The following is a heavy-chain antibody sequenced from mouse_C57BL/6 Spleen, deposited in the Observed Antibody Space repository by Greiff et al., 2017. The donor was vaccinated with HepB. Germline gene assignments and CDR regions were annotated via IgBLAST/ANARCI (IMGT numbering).Heavy chain of an antibody. CDR3: ARTDDGYSYSYAMDY. CDR1: GFSLTSYA. V-gene: IGHV2-9-1*01. D-gene: IGHD2-3*01. J-gene: IGHJ4*01. CDR2: IWTGGGT. Sequence: VQLVESGPGLVAPSQSLSITCTVSGFSLTSYAISWVRQPPGKGLEWLGVIWTGGGTNYNSALKSRLSISKDNSKSQVFLKMNSLQTDDTARYYCARTDDGYSYSYAMDYWGQGTSVTVSS.